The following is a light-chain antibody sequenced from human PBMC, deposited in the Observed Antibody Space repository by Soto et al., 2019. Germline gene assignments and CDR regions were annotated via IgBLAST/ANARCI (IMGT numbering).Light chain of an antibody. CDR2: DAS. V-gene: IGKV3-11*01. CDR3: QQFSNWPPT. J-gene: IGKJ1*01. Sequence: EIVLTQSPATPSLSPGERATLSCRASQSVSSYLAWYQQKPGQAPRLLIHDASNRATGIPARFSGSGSGTDFTLTISSLEPEDFAVYYCQQFSNWPPTFGQGTKVEIK. CDR1: QSVSSY.